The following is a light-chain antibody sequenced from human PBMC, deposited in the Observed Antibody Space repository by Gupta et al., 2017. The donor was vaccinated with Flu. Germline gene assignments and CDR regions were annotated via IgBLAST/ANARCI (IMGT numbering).Light chain of an antibody. J-gene: IGLJ2*01. CDR3: QSYEV. CDR1: SGSICINY. CDR2: EDD. V-gene: IGLV6-57*01. Sequence: NFMLIKTHSVSGSLGHTVTIPCTRSSGSICINYVQWYQQRPGTSPKNVIYEDDQRPSGVPDRFSGSIDRSSNSASLTISGLKTEDEADYYVQSYEVFGGGTKLTVL.